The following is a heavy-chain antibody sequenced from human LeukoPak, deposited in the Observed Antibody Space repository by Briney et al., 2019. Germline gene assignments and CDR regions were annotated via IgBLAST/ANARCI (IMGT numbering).Heavy chain of an antibody. V-gene: IGHV3-7*01. CDR1: GFTFSSYW. CDR2: IKQDGSEK. J-gene: IGHJ4*02. Sequence: PGGSLRLSCAASGFTFSSYWMSWVRQAPGKGLEWVANIKQDGSEKYYVDSVKGRFTISRDNAKNSLYLQMNSLRAEDTAVYYCATDNFTTGSRPQHDYWGQGPLVNVSS. D-gene: IGHD3-10*01. CDR3: ATDNFTTGSRPQHDY.